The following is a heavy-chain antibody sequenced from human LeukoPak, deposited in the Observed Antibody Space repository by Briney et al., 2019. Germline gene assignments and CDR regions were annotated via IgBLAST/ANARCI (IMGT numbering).Heavy chain of an antibody. CDR2: IYYIGST. J-gene: IGHJ4*02. CDR1: GGSISSYY. Sequence: PSETLSLTCTVSGGSISSYYWSWVRQPPGKGLEWIGCIYYIGSTNYNPSLKSRVTISLDTSKNQFSLKLSSVNAADTAVYYCARHGGAYSFDYWGQGTLVTVSS. V-gene: IGHV4-59*08. CDR3: ARHGGAYSFDY. D-gene: IGHD4-11*01.